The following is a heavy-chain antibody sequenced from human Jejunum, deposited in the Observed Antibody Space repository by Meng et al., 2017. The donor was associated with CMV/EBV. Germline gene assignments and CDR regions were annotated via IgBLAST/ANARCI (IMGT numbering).Heavy chain of an antibody. CDR1: TTYA. Sequence: TTYAMSWVHQAPGRGLEWVATISGSSYNIYYADSAKGRFTVSRDNFKNTLFLQMNSLRAEDTALYYCAKATSSTIFGVDSLFDIWGQGTMVTVSS. CDR2: ISGSSYNI. D-gene: IGHD3-3*01. V-gene: IGHV3-23*01. CDR3: AKATSSTIFGVDSLFDI. J-gene: IGHJ3*02.